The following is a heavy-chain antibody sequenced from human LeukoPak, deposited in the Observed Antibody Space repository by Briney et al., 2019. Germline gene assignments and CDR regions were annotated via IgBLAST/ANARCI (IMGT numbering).Heavy chain of an antibody. Sequence: GGSLRLSCAASGFTFSSYGMHWVRQAPGKGLEWVAVIWYAGSNEYYADSVKGRFTISRDNSKNTLYLQMDSLRAEDTAVYYCARDRGSSTSNYYMDVWGKGTTVTVSS. D-gene: IGHD2-2*01. CDR2: IWYAGSNE. V-gene: IGHV3-33*01. CDR3: ARDRGSSTSNYYMDV. CDR1: GFTFSSYG. J-gene: IGHJ6*03.